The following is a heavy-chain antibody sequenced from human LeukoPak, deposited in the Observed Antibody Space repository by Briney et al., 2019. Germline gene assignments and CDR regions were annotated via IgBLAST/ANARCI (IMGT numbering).Heavy chain of an antibody. J-gene: IGHJ4*02. CDR2: INQDGSEK. V-gene: IGHV3-7*01. Sequence: GGSLRLSCAASGFTFNSYWMSWVRQAPGKGLEWVANINQDGSEKYYVGSVKGRFTISRDNAKSSLYLQMNSLRAEDTAVYYCARGLGSGWYLSAPGGWGQGTLVTVSS. CDR1: GFTFNSYW. D-gene: IGHD6-19*01. CDR3: ARGLGSGWYLSAPGG.